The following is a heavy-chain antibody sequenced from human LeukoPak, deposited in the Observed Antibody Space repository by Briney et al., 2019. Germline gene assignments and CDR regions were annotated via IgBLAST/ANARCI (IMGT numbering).Heavy chain of an antibody. CDR2: ISGSGGST. D-gene: IGHD5-18*01. CDR1: GFTFSTYT. CDR3: AKDQESIQLWFRAPRFDY. Sequence: LPGGSLRLSCAASGFTFSTYTMSWVRQAPGKGLEWVSGISGSGGSTFYADSVKGRFTISRDNSKNTLYLQMNSLRAEDTAVYYCAKDQESIQLWFRAPRFDYWGQGTLVTVSS. J-gene: IGHJ4*02. V-gene: IGHV3-23*01.